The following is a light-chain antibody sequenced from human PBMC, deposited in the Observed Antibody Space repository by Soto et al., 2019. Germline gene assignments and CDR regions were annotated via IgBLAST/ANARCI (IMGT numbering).Light chain of an antibody. Sequence: QSALTQPASVSGSPGQSITISCTGTNSDVGGYNDVSWYQQNPGKAPKLMIYEVSNRPSAVSNRFSGSKSGSTASLTISGLQAEDEADYYCSSYTSSSTMVFGGGTKLTVL. J-gene: IGLJ2*01. V-gene: IGLV2-14*01. CDR1: NSDVGGYND. CDR2: EVS. CDR3: SSYTSSSTMV.